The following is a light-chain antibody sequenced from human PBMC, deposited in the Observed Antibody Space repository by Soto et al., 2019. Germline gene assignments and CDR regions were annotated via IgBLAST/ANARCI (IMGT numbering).Light chain of an antibody. CDR3: QQSYSTPYT. V-gene: IGKV1-39*01. CDR1: QSISSY. J-gene: IGKJ2*01. CDR2: AAS. Sequence: DIQMTQSPPSLSASVGDRVTITCRASQSISSYLNWYQQKPGKAPKLLIFAASNLQSGVPSRFSGSGSGTDFTLTISSLQFEDFATYYCQQSYSTPYTFGQGTKLEIK.